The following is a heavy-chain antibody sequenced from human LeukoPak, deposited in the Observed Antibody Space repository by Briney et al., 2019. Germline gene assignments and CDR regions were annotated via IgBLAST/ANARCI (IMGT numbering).Heavy chain of an antibody. D-gene: IGHD3-10*01. CDR3: TTDLGTYYHGSQRLIPIDY. Sequence: GGSLRLSCVDSGFTFTNAWMSWVRQAPGKGLEWIGRIKSKTDGETTNYAEPVRGRFTISRDDSKTAVYPQMNSLKIEDTAVYYCTTDLGTYYHGSQRLIPIDYWGQGTLVTVSS. V-gene: IGHV3-15*01. CDR2: IKSKTDGETT. J-gene: IGHJ4*02. CDR1: GFTFTNAW.